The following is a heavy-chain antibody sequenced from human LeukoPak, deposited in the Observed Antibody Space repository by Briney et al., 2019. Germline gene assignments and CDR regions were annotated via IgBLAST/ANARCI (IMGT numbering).Heavy chain of an antibody. Sequence: SVKVSCKASGFTFTSSAVQWVRQARGQRLEWIGWIVVGSGNTNYAQEFQERVTITRDMSTSTAYMELSSLRSEDTAVYYCAADRYSSGWYRSAFDIWGQGTMVTVSS. V-gene: IGHV1-58*01. CDR1: GFTFTSSA. CDR3: AADRYSSGWYRSAFDI. CDR2: IVVGSGNT. D-gene: IGHD6-19*01. J-gene: IGHJ3*02.